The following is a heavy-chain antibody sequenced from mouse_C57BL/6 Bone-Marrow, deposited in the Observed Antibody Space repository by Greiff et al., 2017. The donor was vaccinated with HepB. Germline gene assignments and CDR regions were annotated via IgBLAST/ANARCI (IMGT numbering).Heavy chain of an antibody. Sequence: EVQRVESGGGLVKPGGSLKLSCAASGFTFSDYGMHWVRQAPEKGLEWVAYISSGSSTIYYADTVKGRFTISRDNAKNTLFLQMTSLRSEDTAMYYCGRPTTVVVDAMDYWGQGTSVTVSS. CDR2: ISSGSSTI. J-gene: IGHJ4*01. V-gene: IGHV5-17*01. CDR3: GRPTTVVVDAMDY. CDR1: GFTFSDYG. D-gene: IGHD1-1*01.